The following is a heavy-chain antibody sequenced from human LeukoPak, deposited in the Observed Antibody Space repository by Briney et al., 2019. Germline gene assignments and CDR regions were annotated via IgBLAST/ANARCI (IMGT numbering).Heavy chain of an antibody. D-gene: IGHD2-2*01. V-gene: IGHV3-21*01. J-gene: IGHJ4*02. CDR2: ISSSSSYI. Sequence: NSGGSLRLSCAASGFTFSDYYMNWVRQAPGKGLEWVSSISSSSSYIYYADSVKGRFTISRDNAKNSLYLQMNSLRAEDTAVYYCARGALGSSSTSCGYWGQGTLVTVSS. CDR1: GFTFSDYY. CDR3: ARGALGSSSTSCGY.